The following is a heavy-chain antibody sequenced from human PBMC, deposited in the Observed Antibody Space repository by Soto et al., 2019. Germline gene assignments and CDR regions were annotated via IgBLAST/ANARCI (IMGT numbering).Heavy chain of an antibody. Sequence: GSLRLSCAASGFTFSSYGMHWVRQAPGKGLEWVAVIWYDGSNKYYADSVKGRFTISRDNSKNTLYLQMNSLRAEDTAVYYCARVTRVQLWTLDYWGQGTLVTVSS. V-gene: IGHV3-33*01. CDR3: ARVTRVQLWTLDY. J-gene: IGHJ4*02. CDR2: IWYDGSNK. D-gene: IGHD5-18*01. CDR1: GFTFSSYG.